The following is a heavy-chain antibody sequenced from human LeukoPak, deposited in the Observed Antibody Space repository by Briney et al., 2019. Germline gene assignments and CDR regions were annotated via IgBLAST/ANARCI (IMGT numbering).Heavy chain of an antibody. CDR2: IYYSGST. CDR3: ARIPLGRTVGAFDI. CDR1: GGSISSYY. J-gene: IGHJ3*02. V-gene: IGHV4-59*01. Sequence: PSETLSLTCTVSGGSISSYYWSWIRQPPGKGLEWIGYIYYSGSTNYNPSLKSRVTISVDTSKNQFSLKLSSVTAADTAVYYCARIPLGRTVGAFDIWGQGTMVTVSS. D-gene: IGHD4-23*01.